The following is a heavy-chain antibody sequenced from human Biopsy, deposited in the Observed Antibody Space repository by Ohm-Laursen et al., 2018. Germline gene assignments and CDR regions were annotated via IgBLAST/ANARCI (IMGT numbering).Heavy chain of an antibody. CDR1: GFTFSSSA. J-gene: IGHJ6*02. Sequence: SVKVSCKVSGFTFSSSAVQRVRQARGQRLEWIGWIVVGSGHTDYAQKFQERVTITKDMSTSTAYLELTSLRSEDTAVYYFAATSTLYYYYYAMDVWDQGTTVTVSS. CDR3: AATSTLYYYYYAMDV. CDR2: IVVGSGHT. V-gene: IGHV1-58*01.